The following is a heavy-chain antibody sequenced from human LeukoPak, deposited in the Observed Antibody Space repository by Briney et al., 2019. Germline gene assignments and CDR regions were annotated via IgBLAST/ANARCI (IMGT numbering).Heavy chain of an antibody. J-gene: IGHJ4*02. CDR1: GFTSSSYS. CDR2: ISSSSSYI. D-gene: IGHD2-2*01. V-gene: IGHV3-21*01. Sequence: PGGSLRLSCAASGFTSSSYSMNWVRQAPGKGLEWVSSISSSSSYIYYADSVKGRFTISRDNAKNSLYLQMNSLRAEDTAVYYCARASRARYCSSTSYYGMWGQGTLVTVSS. CDR3: ARASRARYCSSTSYYGM.